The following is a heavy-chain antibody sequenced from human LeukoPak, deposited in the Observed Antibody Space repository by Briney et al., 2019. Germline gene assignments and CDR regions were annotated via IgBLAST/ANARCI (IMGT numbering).Heavy chain of an antibody. J-gene: IGHJ5*02. CDR2: ISGSGGST. D-gene: IGHD1-1*01. CDR1: GFTFSSYA. V-gene: IGHV3-23*01. CDR3: ATHPNDGNWFDP. Sequence: GGSLRLSCAASGFTFSSYAMSWVRQAPGKGLEWVSAISGSGGSTYYADSVKGRFTISRDNSKNTLYLQMNGLRAEDTAVYYCATHPNDGNWFDPWGQGTLVTVSS.